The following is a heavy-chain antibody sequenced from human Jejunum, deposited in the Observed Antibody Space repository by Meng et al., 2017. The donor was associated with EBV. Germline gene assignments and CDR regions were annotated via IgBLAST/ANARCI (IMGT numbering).Heavy chain of an antibody. Sequence: QLQLPVSGPGLAKPLESLSLTCTVSGGSISSSSYYWGWIRQPPGKGLEWIGTYYNSGSTYYNPSLKSRVTISVDTSKNQFSLKLISVTAADTAAYYCARQGPSGRTFNYWGQGTLVTVSS. CDR1: GGSISSSSYY. CDR2: YYNSGST. J-gene: IGHJ4*02. CDR3: ARQGPSGRTFNY. D-gene: IGHD1-26*01. V-gene: IGHV4-39*01.